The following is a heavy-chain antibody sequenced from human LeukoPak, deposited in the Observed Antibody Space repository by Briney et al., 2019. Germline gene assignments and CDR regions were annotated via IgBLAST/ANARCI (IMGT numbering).Heavy chain of an antibody. CDR2: IYYSGTT. V-gene: IGHV4-39*07. J-gene: IGHJ5*02. CDR3: ARGFSFDP. Sequence: GSLRLSCAASGFTLSSYAMSWVRQPPGKGLEWIGSIYYSGTTYYSPSLKSRVTISVDTSKNQFSLKLSSVTAADTAMYYCARGFSFDPWGPGTLVIVSA. CDR1: GFTLSSYA.